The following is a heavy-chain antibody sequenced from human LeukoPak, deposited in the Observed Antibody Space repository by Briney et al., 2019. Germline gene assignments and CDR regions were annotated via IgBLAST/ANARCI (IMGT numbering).Heavy chain of an antibody. CDR2: ISGSGGST. Sequence: GGSLRLSCAASGFTFSSYAMSWVRQAPGKGLEWVSAISGSGGSTYYADSVKGRFTISRDNSKNTLYLQMNSLRAKDTAVYYCAKRATIVLMVYAIDWFDYWGQGTLVTVSS. V-gene: IGHV3-23*01. CDR3: AKRATIVLMVYAIDWFDY. CDR1: GFTFSSYA. D-gene: IGHD2-8*01. J-gene: IGHJ4*02.